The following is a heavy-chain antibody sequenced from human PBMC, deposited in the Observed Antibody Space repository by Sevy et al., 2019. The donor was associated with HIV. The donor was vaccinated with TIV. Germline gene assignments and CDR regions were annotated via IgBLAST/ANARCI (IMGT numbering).Heavy chain of an antibody. D-gene: IGHD6-13*01. CDR3: ARVRKVIAAAGTNYFDY. CDR1: GGTFSSYA. Sequence: ASVKVSCKASGGTFSSYAISWVRQAPGQGLEWMGGIIPIFGTANYAQKFQGRVTITEDESTSTAYMELSSLRSEDTALYYCARVRKVIAAAGTNYFDYWGQGTLVTVS. CDR2: IIPIFGTA. J-gene: IGHJ4*02. V-gene: IGHV1-69*13.